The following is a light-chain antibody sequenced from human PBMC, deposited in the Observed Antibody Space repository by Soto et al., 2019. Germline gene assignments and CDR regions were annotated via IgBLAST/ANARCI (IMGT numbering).Light chain of an antibody. V-gene: IGKV3-11*01. Sequence: EIVLTQSPATLSLSPGERATLSCRASQTIDSDLAWYQQRPGQPPRLLIYDASNRAPGIPARFGGSGSGADFTLSISSLEPEDFAVYHCQQRNMWPRTFGQGTRVEIK. J-gene: IGKJ1*01. CDR3: QQRNMWPRT. CDR1: QTIDSD. CDR2: DAS.